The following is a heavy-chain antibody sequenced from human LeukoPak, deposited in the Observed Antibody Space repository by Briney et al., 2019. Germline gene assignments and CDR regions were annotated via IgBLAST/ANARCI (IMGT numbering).Heavy chain of an antibody. V-gene: IGHV4-59*01. CDR2: IYYSGST. CDR1: GGSISSYY. Sequence: PSETLSLTCTVSGGSISSYYWSWIRQPPGKGLEWIGYIYYSGSTNYNPSLKSRVTISVDTSKNQFSLKLSSVTAADTAVYYCARVMGFWRVFDYWGQGTLVTVSS. J-gene: IGHJ4*02. D-gene: IGHD3-3*01. CDR3: ARVMGFWRVFDY.